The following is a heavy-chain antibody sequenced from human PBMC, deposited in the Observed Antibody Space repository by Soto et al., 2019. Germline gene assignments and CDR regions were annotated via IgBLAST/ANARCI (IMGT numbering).Heavy chain of an antibody. Sequence: GGSLRLSCAASGFTFSSYSMNWVRQAPGKGLEWVSYISSSSSTIYYADSVKGRFTISRDNAKNSLYLQMNSLRDEDTAVYYCARDPVMYYYDSSGSQWGQGTLVTVPQ. V-gene: IGHV3-48*02. J-gene: IGHJ4*02. CDR1: GFTFSSYS. CDR2: ISSSSSTI. CDR3: ARDPVMYYYDSSGSQ. D-gene: IGHD3-22*01.